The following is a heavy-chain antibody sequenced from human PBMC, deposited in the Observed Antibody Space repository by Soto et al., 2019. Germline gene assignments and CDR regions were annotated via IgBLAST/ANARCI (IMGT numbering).Heavy chain of an antibody. CDR2: IFHSGST. D-gene: IGHD1-26*01. CDR1: W. V-gene: IGHV4-4*02. CDR3: ARVYSGSYSDS. Sequence: WWSWVRQPPGKGLEWIGEIFHSGSTNYNPSLKTRVTISVDKSKNQFSLKLGSVTAADTAVYYCARVYSGSYSDSWGQGTLVTVSS. J-gene: IGHJ4*02.